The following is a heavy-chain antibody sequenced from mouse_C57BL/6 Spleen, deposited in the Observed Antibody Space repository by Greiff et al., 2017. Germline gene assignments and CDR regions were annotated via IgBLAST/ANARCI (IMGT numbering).Heavy chain of an antibody. CDR2: INPGSGGT. CDR3: ARLGYYGTPDY. CDR1: GYAFTNYL. V-gene: IGHV1-54*01. D-gene: IGHD2-1*01. Sequence: QVQLQQSGAELVRPGTSVKVSCKASGYAFTNYLIEWVKQRPGQGLEWIGVINPGSGGTNYNEKFKGKATLTADKSSSTAYMQLSSLTSEDSAVYFCARLGYYGTPDYGGQGTTLTVSS. J-gene: IGHJ2*01.